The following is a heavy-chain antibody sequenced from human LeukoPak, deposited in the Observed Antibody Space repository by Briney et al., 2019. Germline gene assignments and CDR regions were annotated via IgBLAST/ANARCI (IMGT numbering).Heavy chain of an antibody. CDR2: ISGSGGST. J-gene: IGHJ6*02. V-gene: IGHV3-23*01. D-gene: IGHD3-10*01. CDR1: GFTFSSYA. Sequence: GGSLRLSCAASGFTFSSYAMSWVRQAPGKGLEWVSAISGSGGSTYYADSVKGRFTISRDNSKNTLYLQMNSLRAEDTAVYYCASADRMVRGVMDYYYYGMDVWGQGTTVTVSS. CDR3: ASADRMVRGVMDYYYYGMDV.